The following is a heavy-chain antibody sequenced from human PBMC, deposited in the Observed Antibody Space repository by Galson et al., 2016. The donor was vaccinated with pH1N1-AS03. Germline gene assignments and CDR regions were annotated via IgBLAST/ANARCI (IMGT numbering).Heavy chain of an antibody. CDR3: ARFSGSYQFDY. V-gene: IGHV4-38-2*01. Sequence: SETLSLTCAVSGYSISSGYYWGWIRQPPGKGLEWIGSIYHSGSTYYNPSLKSRVTMSVDTSKNQFSLKLSSVTAADAAVYYCARFSGSYQFDYWGQGTLVTVSS. CDR2: IYHSGST. CDR1: GYSISSGYY. J-gene: IGHJ4*02. D-gene: IGHD1-26*01.